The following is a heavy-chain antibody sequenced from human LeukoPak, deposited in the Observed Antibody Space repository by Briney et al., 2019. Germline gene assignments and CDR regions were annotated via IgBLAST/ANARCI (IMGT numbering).Heavy chain of an antibody. CDR3: AKDPRYCSSTSCYYYYYMDV. Sequence: ASVKVSCKASGYTFTGYYMHWVRQAPGQGLEWMGWINPNSGGTNYAQKFQGRVTMTRDTSISTAYMELSRLRSDDTAVYYCAKDPRYCSSTSCYYYYYMDVWGKGTTVTISS. D-gene: IGHD2-2*01. V-gene: IGHV1-2*02. CDR2: INPNSGGT. J-gene: IGHJ6*03. CDR1: GYTFTGYY.